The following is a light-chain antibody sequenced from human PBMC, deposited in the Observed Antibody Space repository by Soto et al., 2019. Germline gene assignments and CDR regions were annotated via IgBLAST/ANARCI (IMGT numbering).Light chain of an antibody. CDR2: AAS. V-gene: IGKV1-9*01. Sequence: IQLTQSPSSLSASVGDRVTVTCRASQGISTYLAWYQQEPGKAPKLLIYAASSLQSGVPSRFSGSGSGTEFTLTISSLQPEDFATYYCQQRSNWPWTFGQGTKVEIK. CDR1: QGISTY. J-gene: IGKJ1*01. CDR3: QQRSNWPWT.